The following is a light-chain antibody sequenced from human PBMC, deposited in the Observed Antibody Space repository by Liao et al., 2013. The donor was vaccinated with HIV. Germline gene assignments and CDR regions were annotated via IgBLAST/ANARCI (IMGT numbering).Light chain of an antibody. CDR3: QVWDSSSDHRVV. CDR1: NIESKS. V-gene: IGLV3-21*04. CDR2: YDS. Sequence: SYELTQPPSVSVAPGETASITCAGNNIESKSVQWYQQRTGQAPVVVVYYDSDRPSGIPERFSGSNSGNTATLAISRVEAGDEGDYYCQVWDSSSDHRVVFGGGTKLTVL. J-gene: IGLJ2*01.